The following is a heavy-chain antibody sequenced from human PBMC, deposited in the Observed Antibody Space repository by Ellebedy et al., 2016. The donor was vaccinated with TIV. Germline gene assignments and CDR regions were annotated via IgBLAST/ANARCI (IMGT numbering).Heavy chain of an antibody. V-gene: IGHV1-18*01. CDR3: ARGGSDCSGGSCYPTLYYYYYYGMDV. D-gene: IGHD2-15*01. CDR1: GYTFTSYG. J-gene: IGHJ6*02. Sequence: AASVKVSCKASGYTFTSYGISWVRRAPGQGLEWMGWISAYNGNTNYAQKLQGRVTMTTDTSTSTAYMELRSLRSDDTAVYYCARGGSDCSGGSCYPTLYYYYYYGMDVWGQGTTVTVSS. CDR2: ISAYNGNT.